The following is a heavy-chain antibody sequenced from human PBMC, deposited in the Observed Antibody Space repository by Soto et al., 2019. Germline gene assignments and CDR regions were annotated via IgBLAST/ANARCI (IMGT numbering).Heavy chain of an antibody. CDR2: IIPIFGTA. J-gene: IGHJ5*02. V-gene: IGHV1-69*13. CDR1: GGTFSSYA. Sequence: ASVKVSCKASGGTFSSYAISWVRQAPGQGLEWMGGIIPIFGTANYAQKFQGRVTITADESTSTAYMELSSLRSEDTAVYYCARYKELELRPGWFDPWGQGTLVTVS. D-gene: IGHD1-7*01. CDR3: ARYKELELRPGWFDP.